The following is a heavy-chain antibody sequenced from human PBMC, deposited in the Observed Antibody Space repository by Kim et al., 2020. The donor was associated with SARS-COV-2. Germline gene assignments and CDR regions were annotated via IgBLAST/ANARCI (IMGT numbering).Heavy chain of an antibody. Sequence: IYYADSVKGRFTISRDNAKNSLYLQMNSLRAEDTAVYYCARGEVVTPFDYWGQGTLVTVSS. CDR2: I. J-gene: IGHJ4*02. D-gene: IGHD2-15*01. CDR3: ARGEVVTPFDY. V-gene: IGHV3-21*01.